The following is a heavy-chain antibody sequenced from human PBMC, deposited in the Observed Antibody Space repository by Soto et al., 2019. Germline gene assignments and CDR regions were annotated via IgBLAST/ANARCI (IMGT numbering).Heavy chain of an antibody. J-gene: IGHJ4*02. D-gene: IGHD1-26*01. CDR2: IRNKANSYTT. CDR1: GFTSSNHC. CDR3: ARARGSGRDFDY. Sequence: PGGSLRLSCAASGFTSSNHCLDWVRHAPGKGLEWVGRIRNKANSYTTDFAASVRGRFTISRDDSRNSLSLQMNSLKTEDTAMYYCARARGSGRDFDYWGQGT. V-gene: IGHV3-72*01.